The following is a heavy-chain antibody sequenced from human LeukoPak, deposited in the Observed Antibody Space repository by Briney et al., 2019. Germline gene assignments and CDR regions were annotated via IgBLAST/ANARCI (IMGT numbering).Heavy chain of an antibody. CDR2: INPNSGGT. J-gene: IGHJ6*03. Sequence: ASVKVSCKASGYTFTGYYMHWVRQAPGQGLEWMGWINPNSGGTNYAQKFQGRVTMTRDTSISTAYMELSRLRSDDTAVYYCASGSTPMNYYYYMDVWGKGTTVTISS. V-gene: IGHV1-2*02. CDR3: ASGSTPMNYYYYMDV. CDR1: GYTFTGYY.